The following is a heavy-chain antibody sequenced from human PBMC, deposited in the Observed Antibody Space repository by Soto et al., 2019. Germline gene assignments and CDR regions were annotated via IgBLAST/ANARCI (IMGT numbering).Heavy chain of an antibody. D-gene: IGHD4-17*01. CDR1: GFTFSSYG. CDR3: ARGTVSYYYYAMDV. Sequence: QEQLVESGGGVVQPGRSLRVSCAASGFTFSSYGMHWVRQAPGKGLEWVALIWIDGSDKYYADSVKGRFAISRDNSEGTLYLQMDSLRVEDTAVYYCARGTVSYYYYAMDVWGHGTTVTVSS. V-gene: IGHV3-33*01. CDR2: IWIDGSDK. J-gene: IGHJ6*02.